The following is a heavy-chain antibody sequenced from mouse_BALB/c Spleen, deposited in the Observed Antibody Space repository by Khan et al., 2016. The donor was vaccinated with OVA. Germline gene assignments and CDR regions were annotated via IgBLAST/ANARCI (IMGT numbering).Heavy chain of an antibody. CDR3: ATLYGNPFHY. D-gene: IGHD2-1*01. CDR1: GFNIKDTY. J-gene: IGHJ3*01. CDR2: IDPSNGDT. V-gene: IGHV14-3*02. Sequence: EVQLQQSGAELVRPGASVKLSCTASGFNIKDTYMHWVKQRPEQGLEWLGRIDPSNGDTKYYPKFQDKATIPTDTSSNTAYLQLSSLTSEDTAVYYCATLYGNPFHYWGQGTLVTVSA.